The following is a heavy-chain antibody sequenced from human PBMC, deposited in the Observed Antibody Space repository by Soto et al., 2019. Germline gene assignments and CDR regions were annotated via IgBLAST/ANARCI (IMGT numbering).Heavy chain of an antibody. D-gene: IGHD6-13*01. Sequence: QVQVVESGGGVVQPGGSLRLSCAASGFTFSTSAMHWVRQAPGKGLEWMAMISYGGNNKYYADSVKGRFTISRDISESTLYLQMNSLRTEDTAVYYCAREEFEAGRGHFGYCGQGTLVSVSS. CDR2: ISYGGNNK. CDR3: AREEFEAGRGHFGY. J-gene: IGHJ4*02. CDR1: GFTFSTSA. V-gene: IGHV3-30-3*01.